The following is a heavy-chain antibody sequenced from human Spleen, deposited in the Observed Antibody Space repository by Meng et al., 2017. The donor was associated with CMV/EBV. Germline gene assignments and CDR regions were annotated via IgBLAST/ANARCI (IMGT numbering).Heavy chain of an antibody. V-gene: IGHV3-21*01. D-gene: IGHD2-15*01. J-gene: IGHJ6*02. Sequence: GESLKISCAASGFSISSYCMNWVRQSPERGLEWVSSISTSSSYIFYADSVKGRFTISRDNAGNSLYLQMNSLRAEDTAVYYCARDTHLAPISMDVWGQGTMVTVSS. CDR1: GFSISSYC. CDR2: ISTSSSYI. CDR3: ARDTHLAPISMDV.